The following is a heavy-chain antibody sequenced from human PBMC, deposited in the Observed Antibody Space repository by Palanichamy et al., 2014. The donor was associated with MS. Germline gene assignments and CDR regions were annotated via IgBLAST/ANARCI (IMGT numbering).Heavy chain of an antibody. D-gene: IGHD6-19*01. J-gene: IGHJ3*02. CDR3: AREAPLSAGYSSGWHHRGAFDI. CDR2: IKQDGSEK. Sequence: EVQLVESGGGLVQPGGPVRLSCAASGFTFSSYWMSWVRQAPGKGLEWVANIKQDGSEKYYVDSVKGRFTISRDNAKNSLYLQMNSLRAEDTAVYYCAREAPLSAGYSSGWHHRGAFDIWGQGTMVTVSS. V-gene: IGHV3-7*03. CDR1: GFTFSSYW.